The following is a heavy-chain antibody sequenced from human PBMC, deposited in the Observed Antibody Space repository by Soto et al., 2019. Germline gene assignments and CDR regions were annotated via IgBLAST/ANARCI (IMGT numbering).Heavy chain of an antibody. Sequence: SETLSLTCTVSGGSISSYYWSWIRQPPGKGLEWIGYIYHSGSTYYNPSLKSRTTISVDTSKNQFSLKLSSVTAADTAVYYCARDQRYCTNGVCSKTSYYFDYWGQGTLVTVSS. J-gene: IGHJ4*02. CDR1: GGSISSYY. D-gene: IGHD2-8*01. CDR3: ARDQRYCTNGVCSKTSYYFDY. V-gene: IGHV4-59*12. CDR2: IYHSGST.